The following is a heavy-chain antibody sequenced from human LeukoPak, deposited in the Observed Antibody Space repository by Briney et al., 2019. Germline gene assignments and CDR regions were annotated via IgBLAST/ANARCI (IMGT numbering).Heavy chain of an antibody. CDR3: ARGDPHADL. CDR2: ITISGHTK. Sequence: GGSLRLSCAASGFDLNTYEMNWVRQAPGKGLEWIADITISGHTKDYADSVKGRFTISRDNARTSLYLQMNSLRVEYTGLYYCARGDPHADLWGQGTLVTVSS. V-gene: IGHV3-48*03. CDR1: GFDLNTYE. J-gene: IGHJ5*02.